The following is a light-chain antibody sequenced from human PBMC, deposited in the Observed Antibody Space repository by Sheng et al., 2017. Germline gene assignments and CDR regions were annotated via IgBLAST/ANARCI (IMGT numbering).Light chain of an antibody. J-gene: IGKJ2*03. Sequence: DIVMTQSPDSLAVSLGERATINCKSSQSVLYSSNNKNYLAWYQQKPGQPPKLLIYWASTRESGVPDRFSGSGSGTDFTLTISSLQAEDVAVYYCQQYYSTPYSFGQGTKAGDQT. CDR1: QSVLYSSNNKNY. CDR2: WAS. V-gene: IGKV4-1*01. CDR3: QQYYSTPYS.